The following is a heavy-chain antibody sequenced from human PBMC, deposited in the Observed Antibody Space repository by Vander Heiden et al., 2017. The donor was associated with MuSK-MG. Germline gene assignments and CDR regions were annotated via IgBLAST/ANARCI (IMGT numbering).Heavy chain of an antibody. CDR1: GFTFSSYS. V-gene: IGHV3-21*01. CDR2: ISSSSSYI. CDR3: ARVSIGPDDW. J-gene: IGHJ4*02. Sequence: EVQLVESGGGLVKPGGSLRLSCAASGFTFSSYSMNWVRQAPGKGLEWVSSISSSSSYIYYADSVKGRFTSSRDNAKNSLYRQMNSLRAEDTAVYYCARVSIGPDDWWGQGTLVTVSS.